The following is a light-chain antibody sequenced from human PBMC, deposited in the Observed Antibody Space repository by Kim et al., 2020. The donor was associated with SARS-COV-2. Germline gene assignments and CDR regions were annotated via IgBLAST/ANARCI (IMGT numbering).Light chain of an antibody. J-gene: IGKJ5*01. Sequence: SPGHSAPPSFRASQSISNLYFAWYQHTPGQPPRLLIYDTSRRATGIPDRFSGSGSGTDFTLTISRLEPEDFAVYYCQHYGPPPLTFGQGTRLEI. CDR3: QHYGPPPLT. CDR1: QSISNLY. CDR2: DTS. V-gene: IGKV3-20*01.